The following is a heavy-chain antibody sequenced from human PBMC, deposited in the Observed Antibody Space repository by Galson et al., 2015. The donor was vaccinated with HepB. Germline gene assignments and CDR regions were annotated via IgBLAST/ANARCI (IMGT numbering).Heavy chain of an antibody. D-gene: IGHD1-14*01. V-gene: IGHV3-30-3*01. CDR1: RFTFNNYP. CDR3: ARNSPSRRGYFDY. J-gene: IGHJ4*02. CDR2: ISFDGSDK. Sequence: SLRLSCAASRFTFNNYPMHWVRQAPGKGLEWVAIISFDGSDKYYADSVKGRFTISRDNSKNTLYLQMNDLRPEDTALYYCARNSPSRRGYFDYWGQGTLVTVSS.